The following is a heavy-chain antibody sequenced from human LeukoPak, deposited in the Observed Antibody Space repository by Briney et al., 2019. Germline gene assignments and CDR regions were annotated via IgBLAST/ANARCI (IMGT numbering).Heavy chain of an antibody. J-gene: IGHJ4*02. CDR2: ISYDGSNK. V-gene: IGHV3-30*03. CDR3: ARDKGATVSLGY. D-gene: IGHD3-16*01. CDR1: GFTFSSNG. Sequence: GGSLRLSCTASGFTFSSNGMHWVRQAPGKGLEWVAVISYDGSNKHYADSVKGRFTISRDNAKNTLYLQMNSLRAEDTAVYYCARDKGATVSLGYWGQGTLVTVSS.